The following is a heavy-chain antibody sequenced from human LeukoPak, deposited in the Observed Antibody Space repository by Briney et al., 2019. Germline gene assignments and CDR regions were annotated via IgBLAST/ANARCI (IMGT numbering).Heavy chain of an antibody. V-gene: IGHV3-30*01. CDR2: ISYDGSNK. Sequence: GRSLRLSCAASGFTFSSYAMHWVRQAPGKGLEWVAVISYDGSNKYYADSVKGRFTISRDNSKNTLYLQMNSLRAEDTAVYYCARDNGVARLIYYMDVWGKGTTVTVSS. CDR3: ARDNGVARLIYYMDV. CDR1: GFTFSSYA. J-gene: IGHJ6*03. D-gene: IGHD2-15*01.